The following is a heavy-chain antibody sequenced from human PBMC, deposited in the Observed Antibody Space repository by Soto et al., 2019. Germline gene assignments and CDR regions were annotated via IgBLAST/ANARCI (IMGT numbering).Heavy chain of an antibody. J-gene: IGHJ5*02. CDR3: AKDRTTDYYDSSGYPNWFDP. V-gene: IGHV3-23*01. CDR2: ISGSGGST. CDR1: GFTFSSYA. Sequence: GGSLRLSCAASGFTFSSYAMSWVRQAPGKGLEWVSAISGSGGSTYYADSVKGRFTISRDNSKNTLYLQMNSLRAEDTAVYYCAKDRTTDYYDSSGYPNWFDPSGQGTLVTVSS. D-gene: IGHD3-22*01.